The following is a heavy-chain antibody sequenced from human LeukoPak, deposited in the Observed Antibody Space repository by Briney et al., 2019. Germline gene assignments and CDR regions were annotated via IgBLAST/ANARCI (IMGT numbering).Heavy chain of an antibody. Sequence: GGSLRLSCAASGFTFDDYAMHWVRQAPGKGLEWVSGISWNSGSIGYADSVKGRFTISRDNAKNSLYLQMNSLRAEDTALYYCAKDISGSVSYGHTSDYWGQGTLVTVSS. CDR3: AKDISGSVSYGHTSDY. CDR1: GFTFDDYA. J-gene: IGHJ4*02. CDR2: ISWNSGSI. D-gene: IGHD5-24*01. V-gene: IGHV3-9*01.